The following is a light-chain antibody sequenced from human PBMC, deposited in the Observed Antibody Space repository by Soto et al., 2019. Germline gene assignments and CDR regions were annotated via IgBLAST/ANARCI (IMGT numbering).Light chain of an antibody. CDR2: LNSDGSH. V-gene: IGLV4-69*01. J-gene: IGLJ2*01. Sequence: QLVLTQSPSASASLGASVKLTCTLSSGHSNYAIAWHQQQPEKGPRYLMKLNSDGSHSKGDGIPDRFSGSSSGAERYLTISSLQSEDEADYYCQTWVTGIHVVFGGGTKLTVL. CDR3: QTWVTGIHVV. CDR1: SGHSNYA.